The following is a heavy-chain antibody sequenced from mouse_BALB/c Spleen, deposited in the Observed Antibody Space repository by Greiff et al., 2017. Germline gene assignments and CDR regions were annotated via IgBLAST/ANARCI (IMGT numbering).Heavy chain of an antibody. CDR3: ARGRGGFDY. J-gene: IGHJ2*01. Sequence: QVQLQQSGAELARPGASVKLSCKASGYTFTSYWMQWVKQRPGQGLEWIGAIYPGDGDTRYTQKFKGKATLTADKSSSTAYMQLSSLASEDSAVYYCARGRGGFDYWGQGTTLTVSS. CDR1: GYTFTSYW. CDR2: IYPGDGDT. D-gene: IGHD1-1*02. V-gene: IGHV1-87*01.